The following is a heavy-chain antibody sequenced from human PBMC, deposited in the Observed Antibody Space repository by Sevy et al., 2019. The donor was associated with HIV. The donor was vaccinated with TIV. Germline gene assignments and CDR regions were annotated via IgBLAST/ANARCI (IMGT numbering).Heavy chain of an antibody. CDR2: IIPIFGTA. CDR3: ARSRRYSGYDLEDYYYYGMDV. D-gene: IGHD5-12*01. CDR1: GGTFSSYA. J-gene: IGHJ6*02. Sequence: ASVKVSCKASGGTFSSYAISWVRQAPGQGLEWMGGIIPIFGTANYAQKFQGRVTITADESTSTAYMELSSLRSEDTAVYYCARSRRYSGYDLEDYYYYGMDVWGQGTTVTVSS. V-gene: IGHV1-69*13.